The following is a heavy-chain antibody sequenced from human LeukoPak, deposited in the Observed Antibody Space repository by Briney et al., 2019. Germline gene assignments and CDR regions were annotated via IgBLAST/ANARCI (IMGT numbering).Heavy chain of an antibody. V-gene: IGHV1-69*04. D-gene: IGHD3-3*01. CDR1: GDTLSSYA. CDR3: ATSLLRFLEWLLHDPPDY. Sequence: SVKVSCKASGDTLSSYAISWVRQAPGQGLEWMGRIIPILGIANYAQKFQGRVTITADKSTSTAYMELSSLRSEDTAVYYCATSLLRFLEWLLHDPPDYWGQGTLVTVSS. CDR2: IIPILGIA. J-gene: IGHJ4*02.